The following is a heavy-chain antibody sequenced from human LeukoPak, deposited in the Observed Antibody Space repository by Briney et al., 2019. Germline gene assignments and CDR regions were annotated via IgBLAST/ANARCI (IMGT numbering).Heavy chain of an antibody. V-gene: IGHV1-2*06. CDR1: GYTFTGSY. J-gene: IGHJ4*02. Sequence: ASVKVSCKASGYTFTGSYIHWVRQAPGQGLEWMGRINPDSGGTNYAQKFQGRVTMTRDTSISTAYMELSRLISDDTAVYYCVRVKPELYWGQGTLVTVSS. CDR2: INPDSGGT. CDR3: VRVKPELY. D-gene: IGHD1-14*01.